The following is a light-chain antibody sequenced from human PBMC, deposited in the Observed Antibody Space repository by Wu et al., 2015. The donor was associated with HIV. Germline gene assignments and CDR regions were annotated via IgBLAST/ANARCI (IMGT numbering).Light chain of an antibody. V-gene: IGKV3-15*01. CDR1: QSVSSN. J-gene: IGKJ3*01. CDR2: GVS. Sequence: EIVMTQSPVTLSVSPGERATLSCRASQSVSSNLAWYQQKPGQAPRLLVSGVSTRATGIPDRFSGSGSGTDFTLTISSLQSEDFAVYYCQHYNNWPPSFTFGPGTTVDV. CDR3: QHYNNWPPSFT.